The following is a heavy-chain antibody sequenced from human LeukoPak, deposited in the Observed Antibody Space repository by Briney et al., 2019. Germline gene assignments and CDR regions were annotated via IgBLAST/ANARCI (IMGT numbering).Heavy chain of an antibody. CDR3: AKSWRPYSGSRDY. CDR1: GFTFSSYA. CDR2: ISGSGGST. J-gene: IGHJ4*02. V-gene: IGHV3-23*01. D-gene: IGHD1-26*01. Sequence: GGSLRLSCAASGFTFSSYAMSWVRQAPGKGLEWLSAISGSGGSTYYADSVKGRFTISRDNSKNTLYLQMNSLRAEDTAVYYCAKSWRPYSGSRDYWGQGTLVTVSS.